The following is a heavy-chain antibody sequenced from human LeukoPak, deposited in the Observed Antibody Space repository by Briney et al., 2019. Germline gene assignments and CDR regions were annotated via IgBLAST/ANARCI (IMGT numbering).Heavy chain of an antibody. CDR2: ISAYNGNT. J-gene: IGHJ6*03. CDR1: GYTFTGYY. Sequence: ASVKVSCKASGYTFTGYYMHWVRQAPGQGLEWMGWISAYNGNTNYAQKFQGRVTMTTDTSTSTAYMELRSLRSDDTAVYYCARQPHPHYYYMDVWGKGTTVTISS. CDR3: ARQPHPHYYYMDV. V-gene: IGHV1-18*04.